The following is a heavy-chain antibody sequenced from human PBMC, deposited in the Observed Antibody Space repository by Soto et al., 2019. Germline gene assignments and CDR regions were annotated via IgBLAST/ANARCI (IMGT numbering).Heavy chain of an antibody. CDR3: ARDHL. CDR1: GFTFSSYA. J-gene: IGHJ4*02. Sequence: QVQLVESGGGVVQPGRSLRLSCAASGFTFSSYAMHWVRQAPGKGLEWVAVISYDGSNKYYADSVKGRCTISRDNSKNTLYLQMNSLRAEDTAVYYCARDHLGGQGTLVTVSS. V-gene: IGHV3-30-3*01. CDR2: ISYDGSNK.